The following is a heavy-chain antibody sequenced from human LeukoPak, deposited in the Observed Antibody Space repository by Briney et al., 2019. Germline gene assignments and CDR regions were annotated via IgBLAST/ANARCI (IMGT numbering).Heavy chain of an antibody. V-gene: IGHV4-4*07. D-gene: IGHD1-1*01. CDR1: GGSISSYY. CDR2: IYASGST. CDR3: ARDSRNNWNERPRGDFQH. Sequence: PSETLSLTCTVSGGSISSYYWSWIRQPAGKGLEWIGRIYASGSTNSNPSLKSRVTMSVDTSKNQFSLKLSSVTAADTAVYYCARDSRNNWNERPRGDFQHWGQGTLVTVSS. J-gene: IGHJ1*01.